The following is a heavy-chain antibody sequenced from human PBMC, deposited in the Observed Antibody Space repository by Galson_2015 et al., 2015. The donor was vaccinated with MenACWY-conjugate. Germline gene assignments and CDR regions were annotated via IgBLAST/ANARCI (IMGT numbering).Heavy chain of an antibody. CDR2: ISAYNGKT. Sequence: SVKVSCKASGYTFSSYGFSWVRQAPGQGLEWMGWISAYNGKTKYAEKVQGRVTMTTDTYTGTAYMDMRSLRSDDAAVYYYARDEDVLYRPFEYWGQGTLVTVSS. CDR3: ARDEDVLYRPFEY. CDR1: GYTFSSYG. V-gene: IGHV1-18*01. D-gene: IGHD2/OR15-2a*01. J-gene: IGHJ4*02.